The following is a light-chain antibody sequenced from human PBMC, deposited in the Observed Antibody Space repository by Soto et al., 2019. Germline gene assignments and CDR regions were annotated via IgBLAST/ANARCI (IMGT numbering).Light chain of an antibody. CDR3: QQYNSYSWT. Sequence: DIQMTQSPSTLSASVGDRVTITCRARQSISSSLAWYQQKPGKAPKLLIYKASSLESGVPSRFSGSGSGTEFTLTISSLQPDDFATYYCQQYNSYSWTFGQGTKVEIK. CDR2: KAS. CDR1: QSISSS. J-gene: IGKJ1*01. V-gene: IGKV1-5*03.